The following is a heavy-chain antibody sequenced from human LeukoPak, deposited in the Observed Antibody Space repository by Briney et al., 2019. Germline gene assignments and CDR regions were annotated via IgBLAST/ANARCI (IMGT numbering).Heavy chain of an antibody. J-gene: IGHJ4*02. V-gene: IGHV4-39*07. CDR3: ARDLPLPAETYFDH. Sequence: PSETLSLTCSVSGGSISSSSYYWGWIRQPPGKGLEWNGSIYYSGTTYYNPSLKSRVTISVDTSKNQFSLKWSSVTAAHTAVYYCARDLPLPAETYFDHWGQGTLVTVSS. CDR2: IYYSGTT. CDR1: GGSISSSSYY.